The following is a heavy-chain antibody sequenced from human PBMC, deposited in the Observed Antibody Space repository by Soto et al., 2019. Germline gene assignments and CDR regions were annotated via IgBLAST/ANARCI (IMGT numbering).Heavy chain of an antibody. Sequence: SETLSLTCTVSGGSISSGGYYWSWIRQHPGKGLEWIGYIYYSGSTYYNPSLKSRVTISVDTSKNQFSLKLSSVTAADTAVYYCARSQDIVLVPAATWFDPWGQGTLVTVSS. CDR2: IYYSGST. V-gene: IGHV4-31*03. CDR1: GGSISSGGYY. D-gene: IGHD2-2*01. CDR3: ARSQDIVLVPAATWFDP. J-gene: IGHJ5*02.